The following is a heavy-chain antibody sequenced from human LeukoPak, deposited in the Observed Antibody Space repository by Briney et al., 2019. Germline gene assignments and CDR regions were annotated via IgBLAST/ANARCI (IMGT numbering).Heavy chain of an antibody. J-gene: IGHJ3*01. D-gene: IGHD2-2*01. V-gene: IGHV3-30*02. CDR1: GFTFRSYG. CDR3: VKDTLRYCSSTSCSGAFDL. Sequence: GGSLRLSCAASGFTFRSYGMNWVRQAPGKGLEWEAFIRYDGSNQDYADSVKGRFTVSRDNSKNTLYLQMNSLRAEDTAVYYCVKDTLRYCSSTSCSGAFDLWGQGTMVTVSS. CDR2: IRYDGSNQ.